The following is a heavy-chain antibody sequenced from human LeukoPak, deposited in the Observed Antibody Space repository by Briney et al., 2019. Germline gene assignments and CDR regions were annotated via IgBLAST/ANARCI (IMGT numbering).Heavy chain of an antibody. D-gene: IGHD3-22*01. Sequence: GGSLRLSCAASGFTFSSYAMSWVRQAPGKGLEWVSAISGSGGSTTDADSVKGRFTTSRDNSKSTLYLQMNSLRAEDTAIYYCAKIFHTDGYHLGEHLFDAWGQGTLVTVSS. V-gene: IGHV3-23*01. CDR2: ISGSGGST. CDR1: GFTFSSYA. J-gene: IGHJ5*02. CDR3: AKIFHTDGYHLGEHLFDA.